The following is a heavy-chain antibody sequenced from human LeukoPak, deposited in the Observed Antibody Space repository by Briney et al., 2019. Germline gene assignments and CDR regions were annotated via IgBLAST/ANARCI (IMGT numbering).Heavy chain of an antibody. CDR2: IYSGGST. Sequence: PGGSLRLSCAASGFTVSSNYMSWVRQAPGKGLEWVSVIYSGGSTYYADSVKGRFTISRDNSKNTLYLQMNSLRAEGTAVYYCARADYYDSSGLYYFDYWGQGTLVTVSS. J-gene: IGHJ4*02. V-gene: IGHV3-53*01. CDR3: ARADYYDSSGLYYFDY. CDR1: GFTVSSNY. D-gene: IGHD3-22*01.